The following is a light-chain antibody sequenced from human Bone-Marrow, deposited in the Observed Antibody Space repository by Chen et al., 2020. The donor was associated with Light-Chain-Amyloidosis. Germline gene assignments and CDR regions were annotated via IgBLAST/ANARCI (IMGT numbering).Light chain of an antibody. V-gene: IGLV3-25*03. CDR3: QSADSSGTYEVI. CDR1: DLPTKY. CDR2: RDT. J-gene: IGLJ2*01. Sequence: SYELTQPPSVSVSPGQTARITCSGDDLPTKYAYWYQQKPGQAPVLVIHRDTERPSGISERCAGASSGTTATLTISGVQAEDEADYHGQSADSSGTYEVIFGGGTKLTGL.